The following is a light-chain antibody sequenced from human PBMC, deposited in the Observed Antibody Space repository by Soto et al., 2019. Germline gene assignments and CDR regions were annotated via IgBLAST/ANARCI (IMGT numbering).Light chain of an antibody. CDR2: PAS. J-gene: IGKJ2*03. CDR3: QHLRTYPFS. Sequence: DIQLTQSPSFLSASVGDRVTVSCRASQDISTSLAWFQQKAGKVPQLLVYPASTLQDGVPSRFSGSDYGTYFTLTINNLQAEDFATYYCQHLRTYPFSFGPGTKLDIK. V-gene: IGKV1-9*01. CDR1: QDISTS.